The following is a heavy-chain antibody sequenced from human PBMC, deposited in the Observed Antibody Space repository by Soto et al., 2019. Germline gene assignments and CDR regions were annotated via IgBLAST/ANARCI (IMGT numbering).Heavy chain of an antibody. CDR1: GYTFTSYG. D-gene: IGHD4-17*01. Sequence: ASVKVSCKASGYTFTSYGISWVRQAPGQGLEWMGWISAYNGNTNYAQKLQGRVTMTTDTSTRTAYMELRSLRSDDTAVYYCARDRLNGDYVDYWDQGTLVTVSS. CDR3: ARDRLNGDYVDY. V-gene: IGHV1-18*01. J-gene: IGHJ4*02. CDR2: ISAYNGNT.